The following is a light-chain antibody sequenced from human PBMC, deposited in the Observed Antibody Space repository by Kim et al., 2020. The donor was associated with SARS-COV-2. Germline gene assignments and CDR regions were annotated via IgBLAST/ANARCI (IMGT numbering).Light chain of an antibody. CDR2: DVS. J-gene: IGLJ3*02. CDR3: CSYAGSYTWV. CDR1: SSDVGGYSY. V-gene: IGLV2-11*01. Sequence: GQSVTISCTGTSSDVGGYSYVSWYQQHPGKAPKLMIYDVSKRPSGVPDRFSGSKSGNTASLTISGLQAEDEADYYCCSYAGSYTWVFGGGTQLTVL.